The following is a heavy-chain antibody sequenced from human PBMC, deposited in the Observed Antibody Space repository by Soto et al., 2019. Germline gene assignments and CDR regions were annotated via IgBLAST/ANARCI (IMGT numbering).Heavy chain of an antibody. CDR3: ARHNRGIVVVTAIRNRYYYYGMDV. V-gene: IGHV1-69*01. CDR2: IIPIFGTA. CDR1: GGTFSSYA. Sequence: QVQLVQSGAEVKKPGSSVKVSCKASGGTFSSYAISWVRQAPGQGLEWMGGIIPIFGTANYAQKFQGRVTITADESTSTAYMELSSLRSEDTAVYYCARHNRGIVVVTAIRNRYYYYGMDVWGQGTTVTVSS. D-gene: IGHD2-21*02. J-gene: IGHJ6*02.